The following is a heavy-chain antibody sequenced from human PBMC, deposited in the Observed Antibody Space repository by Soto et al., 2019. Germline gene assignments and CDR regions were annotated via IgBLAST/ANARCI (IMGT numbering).Heavy chain of an antibody. CDR2: IKYDEIEK. V-gene: IGHV3-7*04. Sequence: DVQLVESGGGLVQPGGSLRLSCAASGFSLNSYWMSWVRQAPGKGLEWVVNIKYDEIEKFYVDSVKGRFTISRDTAKNSVYLEMNGLRDDDTAVYYCVRDGPTGWYFDHWGLGTLVTVSS. CDR3: VRDGPTGWYFDH. J-gene: IGHJ4*02. D-gene: IGHD6-19*01. CDR1: GFSLNSYW.